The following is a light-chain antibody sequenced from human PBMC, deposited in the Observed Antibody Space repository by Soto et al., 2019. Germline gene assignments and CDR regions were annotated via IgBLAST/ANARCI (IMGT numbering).Light chain of an antibody. CDR3: QQDLRPPLT. Sequence: DIQMTQSPSALSASVGDRVTITCQASQDISDVLNWYQQQPGKAPGLLIYAASTLQSGVPSRFSASGSGTDFTLTISSLQPEDFATYYCQQDLRPPLTFGPGTKVDIK. J-gene: IGKJ3*01. V-gene: IGKV1-39*01. CDR1: QDISDV. CDR2: AAS.